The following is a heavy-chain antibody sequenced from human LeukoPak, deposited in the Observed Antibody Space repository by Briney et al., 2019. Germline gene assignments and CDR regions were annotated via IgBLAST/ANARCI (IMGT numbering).Heavy chain of an antibody. CDR3: ARHTLNALDI. Sequence: GGSLRLSCAASGFTFSSYSMSWVRQAPGKGLEWVSYISSSSSAMYYADSMKGRFTISRDNAKNSLFLQMNNLRAEDTAFYYCARHTLNALDIWGQGTMVTVSS. CDR2: ISSSSSAM. V-gene: IGHV3-48*01. D-gene: IGHD2-2*02. J-gene: IGHJ3*02. CDR1: GFTFSSYS.